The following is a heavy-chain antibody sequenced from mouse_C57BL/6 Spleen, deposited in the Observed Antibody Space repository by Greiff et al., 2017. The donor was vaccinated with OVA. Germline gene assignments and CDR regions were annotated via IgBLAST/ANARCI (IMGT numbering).Heavy chain of an antibody. J-gene: IGHJ3*01. V-gene: IGHV1-61*01. D-gene: IGHD3-2*02. CDR2: IYPSDSET. Sequence: QVQLQQPGAELVRPGSSVKLSCKASGYTFTSYWMDWVKQRPGQGLEWIGNIYPSDSETHYNQKFKDKATLTVDKSSSTVYMQLSSLTSEDSAVYYCARGAAQATSFAYWGQGTLVTVSA. CDR3: ARGAAQATSFAY. CDR1: GYTFTSYW.